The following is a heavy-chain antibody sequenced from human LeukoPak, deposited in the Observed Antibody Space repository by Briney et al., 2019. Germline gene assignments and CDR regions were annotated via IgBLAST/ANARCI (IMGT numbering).Heavy chain of an antibody. V-gene: IGHV4-34*01. J-gene: IGHJ2*01. CDR2: INHSGST. D-gene: IGHD3-10*01. CDR3: ARHPGRNLRGVNIIRTKASWYFDL. CDR1: GGSFSGYY. Sequence: SETLSLTCAVYGGSFSGYYWSWIRQPPGKGLEWIGEINHSGSTNHNPSLKSRVTISVDTSKNQFSLKLSSVTAADTAVYYCARHPGRNLRGVNIIRTKASWYFDLWGRGTLVTVSS.